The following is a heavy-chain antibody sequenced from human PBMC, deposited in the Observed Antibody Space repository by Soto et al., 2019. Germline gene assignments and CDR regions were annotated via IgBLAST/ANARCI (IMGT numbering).Heavy chain of an antibody. CDR1: GFTFSSYA. CDR3: AKDLSPWAGSSFDY. V-gene: IGHV3-23*01. CDR2: ISGSGGST. J-gene: IGHJ4*02. Sequence: VWSLRLSCAASGFTFSSYAMSWVRQAPGKGLEWVSAISGSGGSTYYADSVKGRFTISRDNSKNTLYLQMNSLRAEDTAVYYCAKDLSPWAGSSFDYWGQGTLVTVSS. D-gene: IGHD7-27*01.